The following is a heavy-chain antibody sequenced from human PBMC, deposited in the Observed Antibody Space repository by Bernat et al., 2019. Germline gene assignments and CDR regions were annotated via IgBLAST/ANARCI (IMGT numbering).Heavy chain of an antibody. CDR1: GFTFSSSA. V-gene: IGHV3-23*01. J-gene: IGHJ6*02. CDR2: ISGSGGST. CDR3: AKDGGGDYYYGMDV. Sequence: EVQLLQSGGGLVQPGESLRLSCAASGFTFSSSAMSWVRQAPGKGLEWVSVISGSGGSTYYADSVKGRFTISRDNSKNTLYLQMNSLRAEDTAVYYCAKDGGGDYYYGMDVWGQGTTVTVSS. D-gene: IGHD3-3*01.